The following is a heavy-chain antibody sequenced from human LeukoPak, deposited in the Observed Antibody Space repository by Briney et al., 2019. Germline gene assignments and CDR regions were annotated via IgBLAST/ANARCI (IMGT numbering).Heavy chain of an antibody. D-gene: IGHD3-22*01. CDR1: GFTFSSYA. V-gene: IGHV3-23*01. CDR2: ISGSGGST. Sequence: GGSLRLSCAASGFTFSSYAMSWARQAPGKGLEWVSAISGSGGSTYYADSVKGRFTISRDNSKNTLYLQMNSLRAEDTAVYYCARDSLHFYGMDVWGQGTTVTVSS. CDR3: ARDSLHFYGMDV. J-gene: IGHJ6*02.